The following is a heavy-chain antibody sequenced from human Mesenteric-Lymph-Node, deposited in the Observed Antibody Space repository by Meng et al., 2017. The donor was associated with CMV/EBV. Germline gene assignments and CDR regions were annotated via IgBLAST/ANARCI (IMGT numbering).Heavy chain of an antibody. D-gene: IGHD6-13*01. V-gene: IGHV4-61*01. CDR1: GGSVSSRSYY. CDR3: AREDSSGWLVDY. Sequence: CPVSGGSVSSRSYYWSWVRQPPGKGLEWIGYIYYSGSTNSNPSLKSRVTISVDTSKNQFSLKLSSVTAADTAVYYCAREDSSGWLVDYWGQGTLVTVSS. J-gene: IGHJ4*02. CDR2: IYYSGST.